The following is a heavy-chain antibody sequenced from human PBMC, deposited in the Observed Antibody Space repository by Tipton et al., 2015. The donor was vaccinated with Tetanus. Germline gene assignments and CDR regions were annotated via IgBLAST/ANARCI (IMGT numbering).Heavy chain of an antibody. V-gene: IGHV1-18*01. J-gene: IGHJ4*02. D-gene: IGHD4-11*01. CDR1: GYTFTRYG. CDR3: ARDYSIPYYFDN. Sequence: QSGPEVKKPGASVGVSCKASGYTFTRYGIAWVRQAPGQGLEWVGWISPYNGNTNYGQKFQGRVTMTTETSTSTAYMELRSLRSDDTAVYFCARDYSIPYYFDNWGQGTRVIVSS. CDR2: ISPYNGNT.